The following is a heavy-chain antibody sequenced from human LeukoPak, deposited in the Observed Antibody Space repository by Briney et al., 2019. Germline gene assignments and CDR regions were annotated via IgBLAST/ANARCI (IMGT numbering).Heavy chain of an antibody. CDR1: GYTFTGYY. CDR2: INPNSGGT. CDR3: ARAGYSGYDFSY. D-gene: IGHD5-12*01. Sequence: ASVKVSCKASGYTFTGYYMHWVRQAPGQGLEWMGWINPNSGGTNYAQKFQGWVTMTRDTSISAAYMELSRLRSDDTAVYYCARAGYSGYDFSYWGQGTLVTVSS. V-gene: IGHV1-2*04. J-gene: IGHJ4*02.